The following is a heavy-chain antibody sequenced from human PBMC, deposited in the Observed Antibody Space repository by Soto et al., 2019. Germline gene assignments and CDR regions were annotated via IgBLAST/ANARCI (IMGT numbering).Heavy chain of an antibody. D-gene: IGHD2-21*01. CDR2: ITWNSGTK. V-gene: IGHV3-9*01. Sequence: EGQLVESGGGLVQPGRSLRLSCVASGFSFDHYAMHWVRQAPGKGLEWVAGITWNSGTKDYGNSVKGRFSISRVNAQNSLHLQMNSLGPEDTALYYCARDSEQVRLVALLGASFVIWGQGTLVTVSS. J-gene: IGHJ3*02. CDR1: GFSFDHYA. CDR3: ARDSEQVRLVALLGASFVI.